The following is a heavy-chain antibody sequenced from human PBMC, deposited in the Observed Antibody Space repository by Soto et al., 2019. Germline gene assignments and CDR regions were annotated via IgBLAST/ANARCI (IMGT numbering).Heavy chain of an antibody. V-gene: IGHV1-69*06. D-gene: IGHD1-26*01. J-gene: IGHJ4*02. CDR1: GGTFSSYA. CDR3: GREGGVGATTGWD. CDR2: IIPIFGTA. Sequence: QVQLVQSGAEVKKPGSSVKVSCKASGGTFSSYAISWVRQAPGQGLEWMGGIIPIFGTANYAQKFQGRVTIPAEISTSTAYRELSSLRSGDTAVYYCGREGGVGATTGWDWGQGTLVTVSS.